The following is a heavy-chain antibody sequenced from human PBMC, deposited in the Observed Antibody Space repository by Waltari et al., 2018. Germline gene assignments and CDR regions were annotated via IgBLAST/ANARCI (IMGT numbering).Heavy chain of an antibody. J-gene: IGHJ4*02. Sequence: QVQLPQCGPGRLKLAETLCHTYAVTRGSFSGYHWSRTRQPPGKGLEWIGEINHSGSTNYNPSLKSRVTISVDTSKNQFSLKLSSVTAADTAVYYCARGRSWGVAGPQHYWGQGTLVTVSS. D-gene: IGHD6-19*01. CDR3: ARGRSWGVAGPQHY. CDR1: RGSFSGYH. CDR2: INHSGST. V-gene: IGHV4-34*01.